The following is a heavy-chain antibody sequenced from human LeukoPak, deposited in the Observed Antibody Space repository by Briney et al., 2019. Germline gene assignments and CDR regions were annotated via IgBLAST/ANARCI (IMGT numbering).Heavy chain of an antibody. CDR3: ASALEYCINPNCYEYFQD. D-gene: IGHD2-2*01. CDR1: GLTVRTSS. V-gene: IGHV3-53*01. Sequence: GGSLRLSCATSGLTVRTSSMSWVRPAPGKGLEWVAVIYSSGSTYYEDSVNGRCTISRDTSKSSMYLQMDHLRAEDTAVYYCASALEYCINPNCYEYFQDWGQGTLVTVSS. J-gene: IGHJ1*01. CDR2: IYSSGST.